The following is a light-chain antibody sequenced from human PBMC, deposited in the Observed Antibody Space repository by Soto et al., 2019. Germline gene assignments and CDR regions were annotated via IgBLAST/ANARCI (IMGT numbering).Light chain of an antibody. CDR1: LSISSY. V-gene: IGKV1-39*01. J-gene: IGKJ5*01. CDR3: QQHGQWPIT. CDR2: AAS. Sequence: DIDMTLSPSTLSASVGDRVTITCRERLSISSYLNRQRHRRGKALKLLISAASTLHSRVPSSVSGSESDTDFTLTISSFQAEDFTTYYSQQHGQWPITFGQGGRLEIK.